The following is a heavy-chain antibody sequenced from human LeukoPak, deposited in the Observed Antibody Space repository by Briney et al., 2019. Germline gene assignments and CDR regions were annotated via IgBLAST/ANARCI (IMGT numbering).Heavy chain of an antibody. Sequence: GGSLRLSCSASGFIFSGSWMAWIRQAPGKGLEWVAIIKKDGSEKYYVDSMKGRFTISRDNAKNSLFLQMNSLRAEDTAIYYCTTDTWYSAGHWGQGTLVTVSS. D-gene: IGHD2-15*01. J-gene: IGHJ4*02. CDR3: TTDTWYSAGH. CDR2: IKKDGSEK. CDR1: GFIFSGSW. V-gene: IGHV3-7*03.